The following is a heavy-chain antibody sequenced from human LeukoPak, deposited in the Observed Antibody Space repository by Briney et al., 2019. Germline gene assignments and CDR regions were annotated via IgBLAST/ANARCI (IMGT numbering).Heavy chain of an antibody. Sequence: GGSLRLSCAASGFTFNTYTMNWARQAPGKGLEWVSSLNRSGAYIFYADSVKGRFIISRDNAKNSLYLQMNSLRAEDTSVYYWASRITVFGGVITFYYYRAVWGKGTTVSVSS. V-gene: IGHV3-21*01. CDR3: ASRITVFGGVITFYYYRAV. CDR1: GFTFNTYT. J-gene: IGHJ6*03. D-gene: IGHD3-3*01. CDR2: LNRSGAYI.